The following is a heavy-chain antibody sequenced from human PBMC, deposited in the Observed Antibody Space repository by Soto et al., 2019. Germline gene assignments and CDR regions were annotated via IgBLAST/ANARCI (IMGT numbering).Heavy chain of an antibody. V-gene: IGHV3-30*18. Sequence: QAQLVESGGGVVQPGRSLRLSCEASGYSFSNYGMHWVSQAPGKGLEWVAAISYDGITKYYSDSLKGRFTISKDNSKNTLYLEMNSLRPEDTAVYYCAKDMTRFLAWPHYFRGLDVWGQGTTVTVSS. D-gene: IGHD3-3*01. CDR3: AKDMTRFLAWPHYFRGLDV. CDR1: GYSFSNYG. CDR2: ISYDGITK. J-gene: IGHJ6*02.